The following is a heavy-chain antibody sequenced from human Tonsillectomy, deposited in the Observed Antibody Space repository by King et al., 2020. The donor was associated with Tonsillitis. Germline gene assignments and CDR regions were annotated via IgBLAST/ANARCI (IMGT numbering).Heavy chain of an antibody. J-gene: IGHJ5*02. V-gene: IGHV1-2*02. D-gene: IGHD2-2*01. CDR2: INPNSGGT. CDR3: AISEMLGDCSSSSCYQIDP. CDR1: GYTFTGYY. Sequence: QLVQSGAEVKKPGASVKVSCKASGYTFTGYYIHWVRQAPGQGLEWMGWINPNSGGTNYAQKFQGRVTMTRDTSISTAYMELSRLRSDDTAVYYCAISEMLGDCSSSSCYQIDPWGRGTLVTVSS.